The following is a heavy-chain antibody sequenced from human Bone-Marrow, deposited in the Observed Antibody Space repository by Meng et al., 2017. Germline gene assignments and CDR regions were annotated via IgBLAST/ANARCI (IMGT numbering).Heavy chain of an antibody. CDR2: ISGSSRYI. Sequence: VQLVESGGGLVRPGGSLRLSCAASGFTFSSYSMNWVRQAPGKGLEWVSSISGSSRYIYYADSLKGRFTISRDNAKNSVYLQMNSLRAEDTAVYYCARKQVGATSWNFDLWGRGTLVTVSS. D-gene: IGHD1-26*01. CDR1: GFTFSSYS. J-gene: IGHJ2*01. V-gene: IGHV3-21*04. CDR3: ARKQVGATSWNFDL.